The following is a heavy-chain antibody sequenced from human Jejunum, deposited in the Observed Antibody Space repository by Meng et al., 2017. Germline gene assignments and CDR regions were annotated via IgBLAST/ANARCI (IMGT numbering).Heavy chain of an antibody. CDR2: MNPTSGDT. Sequence: QVQLVQSGAEVKHPGASVKVSCKASGYSFTTYNINWVRQAAGQGFEWMGWMNPTSGDTGYAQKFQGRITITRDTSTSTTNMELSSLRSDDTAMYYCARGHVTLDPWGQGTLVTVSS. CDR1: GYSFTTYN. CDR3: ARGHVTLDP. J-gene: IGHJ5*02. V-gene: IGHV1-8*01.